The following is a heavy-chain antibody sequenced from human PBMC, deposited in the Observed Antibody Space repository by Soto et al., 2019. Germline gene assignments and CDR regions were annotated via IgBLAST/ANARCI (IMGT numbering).Heavy chain of an antibody. J-gene: IGHJ4*02. Sequence: SETLSLTCTVSGGSISSSSYYWGWIRQPPGKGLEWIGSIYYSGSTYYNPSLKSRVTISVDTSKNQFSLKLSSVTAADTAVYYCARDPNWGYYDYWGQGTLVTVSS. CDR1: GGSISSSSYY. CDR2: IYYSGST. D-gene: IGHD7-27*01. V-gene: IGHV4-39*07. CDR3: ARDPNWGYYDY.